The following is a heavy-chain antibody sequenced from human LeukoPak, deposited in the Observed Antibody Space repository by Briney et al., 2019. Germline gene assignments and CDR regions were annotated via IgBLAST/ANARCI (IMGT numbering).Heavy chain of an antibody. CDR1: GFTFSSYS. D-gene: IGHD1-26*01. J-gene: IGHJ6*03. V-gene: IGHV3-21*01. Sequence: GGSLRLSCAASGFTFSSYSMNWVRQAPGKGLEWVSSISSSSSYIYYADSVKGRFTISRDNAKNSLYLQMNSLRAEDTAVYYCARVVSGSYFHLLGFNYYYYMDVWGKGTTVTVSS. CDR2: ISSSSSYI. CDR3: ARVVSGSYFHLLGFNYYYYMDV.